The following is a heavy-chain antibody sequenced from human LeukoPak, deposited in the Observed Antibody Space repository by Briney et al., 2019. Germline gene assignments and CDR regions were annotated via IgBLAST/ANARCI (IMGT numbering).Heavy chain of an antibody. J-gene: IGHJ4*02. CDR2: IYYSGST. Sequence: PSETLSLTCTVSGGSISSYYWSWIRQPPGKGLEWIGYIYYSGSTNYNPSLKSRVTISVDTSKNQFSLKLSSVTAADTAVYYCAGLRIAARPPNFDYWGQGTLVTVSP. V-gene: IGHV4-59*08. D-gene: IGHD6-6*01. CDR3: AGLRIAARPPNFDY. CDR1: GGSISSYY.